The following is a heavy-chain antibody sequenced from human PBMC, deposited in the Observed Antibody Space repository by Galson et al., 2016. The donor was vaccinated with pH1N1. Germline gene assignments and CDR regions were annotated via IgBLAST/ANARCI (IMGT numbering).Heavy chain of an antibody. D-gene: IGHD5-24*01. CDR3: AKGYILDY. CDR1: TFTFNKYY. J-gene: IGHJ4*02. CDR2: INPRDGGT. Sequence: SVKVSCKASTFTFNKYYIHWVRQAPGQGLQWMGIINPRDGGTIYTQKLQDRVIMTRDMSTSTVYMELNSLRSDDTAVYYCAKGYILDYWGQGTLVTVSS. V-gene: IGHV1-46*02.